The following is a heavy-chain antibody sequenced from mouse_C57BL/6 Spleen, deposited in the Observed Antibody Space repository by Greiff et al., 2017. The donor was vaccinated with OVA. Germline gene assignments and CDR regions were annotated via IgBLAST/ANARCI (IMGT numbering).Heavy chain of an antibody. CDR2: INPGSGGT. Sequence: QVQLQQSGAELVRPGTSVKLSCKASGYAFTNYLIEWVKQRPGQGLEWIGVINPGSGGTNYNEKFKGKATLTADKSSSTAYMQLSSLTSEDSAVYFCARGDYCGSSLYAMDYWGQGTSVTVSS. CDR1: GYAFTNYL. V-gene: IGHV1-54*01. D-gene: IGHD1-1*01. CDR3: ARGDYCGSSLYAMDY. J-gene: IGHJ4*01.